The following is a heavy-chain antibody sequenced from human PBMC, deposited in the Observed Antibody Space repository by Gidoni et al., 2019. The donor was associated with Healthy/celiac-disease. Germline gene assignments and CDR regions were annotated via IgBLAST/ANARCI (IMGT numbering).Heavy chain of an antibody. Sequence: EVQLVQSGAEVKKPGESLKISCKGSGDSFTSYWIGWVRQMPGKGLEWMGIIYPGDSDTRYSPSFQGQVTISADKSISTAYLQWSSLKASDTAMYYCARQYCSSTSCYILDYFDYWGQGTLVTVSS. J-gene: IGHJ4*02. CDR1: GDSFTSYW. V-gene: IGHV5-51*01. D-gene: IGHD2-2*02. CDR3: ARQYCSSTSCYILDYFDY. CDR2: IYPGDSDT.